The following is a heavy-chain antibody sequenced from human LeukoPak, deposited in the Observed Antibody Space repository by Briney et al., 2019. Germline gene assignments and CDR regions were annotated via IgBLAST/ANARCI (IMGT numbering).Heavy chain of an antibody. Sequence: ASETLSLTCTVSGGSISSYYWSWIRQPPGKGLEWIGYIYYSGSTNYNPSLKSRVTISVDTSKNQFSLKPSPVTAADTAVYYCARVGFGLFDYWGQGTLVTVSS. CDR1: GGSISSYY. CDR2: IYYSGST. V-gene: IGHV4-59*01. D-gene: IGHD3-10*01. J-gene: IGHJ4*02. CDR3: ARVGFGLFDY.